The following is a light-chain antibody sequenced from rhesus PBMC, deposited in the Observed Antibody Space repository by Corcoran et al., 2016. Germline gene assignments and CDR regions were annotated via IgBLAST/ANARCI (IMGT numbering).Light chain of an antibody. V-gene: IGKV1-33*02. CDR3: PQGCSPPYS. J-gene: IGKJ2*01. Sequence: DIQMSQSPSSLSASVGDKVTIICRASQGIGNALAWYQQKPGKAPKLLIYSASSLENGVPSRSSGSRSGTDFTLSISSLQPEDFATYCCPQGCSPPYSFGRETKVEIE. CDR2: SAS. CDR1: QGIGNA.